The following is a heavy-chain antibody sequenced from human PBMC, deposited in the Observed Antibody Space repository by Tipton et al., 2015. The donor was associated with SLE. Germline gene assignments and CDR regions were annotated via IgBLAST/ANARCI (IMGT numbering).Heavy chain of an antibody. D-gene: IGHD6-19*01. CDR2: IYYSGST. CDR3: ARQSSDWLDY. CDR1: GGSISSSSYY. V-gene: IGHV4-39*07. J-gene: IGHJ4*02. Sequence: TLSLTCTVSGGSISSSSYYWGWIRQPPGKGLEWIGDIYYSGSTYYSPSLKSRVTISVDTSNNQFSLNLSSVTAADTAVYYCARQSSDWLDYWGQGTLVTGSS.